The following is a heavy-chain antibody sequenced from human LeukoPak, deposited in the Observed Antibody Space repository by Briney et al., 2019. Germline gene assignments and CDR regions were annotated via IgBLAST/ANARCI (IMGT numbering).Heavy chain of an antibody. CDR1: GFTFSSYG. D-gene: IGHD3-3*01. J-gene: IGHJ4*02. CDR3: AKEGFLEWLYPRWYFDY. V-gene: IGHV3-30*02. CDR2: IRYDGSNK. Sequence: GGSLRLSCAASGFTFSSYGMHWVRQAPGKGLEWAAFIRYDGSNKYYADSVKGRFTISRDNSKNTLYLQMNSLRAEDTAVYYCAKEGFLEWLYPRWYFDYWGQGTLVTVSS.